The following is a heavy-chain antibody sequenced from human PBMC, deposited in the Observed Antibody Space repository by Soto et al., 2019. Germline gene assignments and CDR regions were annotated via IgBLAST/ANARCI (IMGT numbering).Heavy chain of an antibody. J-gene: IGHJ5*02. CDR3: ARDPHEFWTSYWCDP. CDR2: ISAYDGKT. V-gene: IGHV1-18*01. Sequence: ASVKASCKTSGYTFNTYGINWVRQAPGQGLELMGWISAYDGKTTYAEKFQGRVTLTTDTSTSTAYMELRSLRSDDTAIYYCARDPHEFWTSYWCDPWGQGTPVTVSS. D-gene: IGHD3-3*01. CDR1: GYTFNTYG.